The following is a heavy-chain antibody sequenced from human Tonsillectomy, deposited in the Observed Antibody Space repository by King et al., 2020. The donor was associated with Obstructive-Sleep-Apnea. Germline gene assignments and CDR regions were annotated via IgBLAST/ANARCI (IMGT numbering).Heavy chain of an antibody. D-gene: IGHD6-6*01. V-gene: IGHV4-39*07. CDR1: GGSLSSSSYY. CDR3: GRHEGEYGTFPPFDY. Sequence: QLQLQESGPGLVKPSETLSLTCTVSGGSLSSSSYYWGWIRQPPGKGLEWIGNIYYSGSTYYNPSLKSRVTISVDTSKNQFSLKLRSVTAADTAVYYCGRHEGEYGTFPPFDYWGQGTLVTVSS. J-gene: IGHJ4*02. CDR2: IYYSGST.